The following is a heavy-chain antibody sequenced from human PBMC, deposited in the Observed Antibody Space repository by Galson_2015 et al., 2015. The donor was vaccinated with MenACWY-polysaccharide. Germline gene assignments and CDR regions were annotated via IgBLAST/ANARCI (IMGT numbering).Heavy chain of an antibody. J-gene: IGHJ4*02. D-gene: IGHD1-1*01. CDR2: IRSKAYGRTK. CDR1: GFTFGDYA. Sequence: SLRLSCAASGFTFGDYAMSWFRQAPGKGLEWVGFIRSKAYGRTKEYAASGKGRFTISRANSKSIAYLQINSLKTEDTAEYYCTRGTTTSGPPFGYWGQGTLATASS. V-gene: IGHV3-49*03. CDR3: TRGTTTSGPPFGY.